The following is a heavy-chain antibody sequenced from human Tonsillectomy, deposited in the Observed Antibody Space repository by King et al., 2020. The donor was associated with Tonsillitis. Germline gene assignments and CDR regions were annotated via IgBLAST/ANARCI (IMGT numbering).Heavy chain of an antibody. Sequence: QLQESGPGLEKPSETLSLTCTVSGGSISSSSYYWGWIRQPPGKGLEWIGSIYYSGSTYYNPSLKSRVTISVDTSKNQFSLKLSSVTAADTAVYYCARWAAAKNFDYWGQGTLVTVSS. D-gene: IGHD6-13*01. CDR1: GGSISSSSYY. J-gene: IGHJ4*02. CDR2: IYYSGST. CDR3: ARWAAAKNFDY. V-gene: IGHV4-39*01.